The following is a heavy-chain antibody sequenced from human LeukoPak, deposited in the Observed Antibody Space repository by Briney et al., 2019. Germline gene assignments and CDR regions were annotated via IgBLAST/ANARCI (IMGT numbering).Heavy chain of an antibody. D-gene: IGHD6-19*01. CDR3: ARGAYSSGWAYFDH. V-gene: IGHV3-48*04. CDR1: GFIFSSYA. Sequence: PGGSLRLSCAASGFIFSSYAMNWVRQAPGKGLEWVSYISFSVNTKYYGDSVKGRFTISRDNAKNSLYLHMDSLRAEDTAVYYCARGAYSSGWAYFDHWGQGTLVTVSS. J-gene: IGHJ4*02. CDR2: ISFSVNTK.